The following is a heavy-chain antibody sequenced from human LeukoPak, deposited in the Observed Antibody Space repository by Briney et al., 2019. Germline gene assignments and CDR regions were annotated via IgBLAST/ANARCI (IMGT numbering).Heavy chain of an antibody. V-gene: IGHV4-39*01. Sequence: SETLSLTCTVSGGSISSSTYQWGWIRQPPGKGLEWIGSIYYSGTTYYNPSLKSRVTISVDTSKNQFSLKLSSVTAADTAVYYCARRWGSMAALTEDYWGQGTLVTVSS. CDR3: ARRWGSMAALTEDY. CDR1: GGSISSSTYQ. CDR2: IYYSGTT. J-gene: IGHJ4*02. D-gene: IGHD6-6*01.